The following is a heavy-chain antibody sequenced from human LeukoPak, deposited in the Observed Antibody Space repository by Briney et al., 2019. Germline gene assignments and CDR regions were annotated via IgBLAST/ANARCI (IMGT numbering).Heavy chain of an antibody. Sequence: ASVKVSCKASGYTFTGYYMHWVRQAPGQGLEWMGWINPNSGGTNYAQKFQGRVTMTTDTSTSTAYMELRSLRSDDTAVYYCARDISRPTYYHYGMDVWGQGTTVTVSS. CDR2: INPNSGGT. D-gene: IGHD3-3*02. J-gene: IGHJ6*02. CDR3: ARDISRPTYYHYGMDV. CDR1: GYTFTGYY. V-gene: IGHV1-2*02.